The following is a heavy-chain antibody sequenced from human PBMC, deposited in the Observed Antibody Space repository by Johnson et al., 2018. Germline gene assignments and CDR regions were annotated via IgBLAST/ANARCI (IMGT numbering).Heavy chain of an antibody. CDR1: GFTFSSYA. D-gene: IGHD4-17*01. CDR3: AKALNGDYNYYYYMDV. Sequence: VQLVQSGGGLVQPGGSLRLSCAASGFTFSSYAMSWVRQAPGKGLEWVSAISGSGGSTYYADSVKGRFTISRDNPKNTLYLQMNSLGAEDTAVYYCAKALNGDYNYYYYMDVWGKGTTVTVSS. J-gene: IGHJ6*03. V-gene: IGHV3-23*04. CDR2: ISGSGGST.